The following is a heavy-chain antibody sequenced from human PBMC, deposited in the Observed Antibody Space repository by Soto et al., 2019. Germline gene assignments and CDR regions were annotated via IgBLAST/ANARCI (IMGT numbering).Heavy chain of an antibody. CDR1: GFTFGDYA. J-gene: IGHJ1*01. CDR3: TSFRLGGGEDYYDSSGYYYVEYFQH. D-gene: IGHD3-22*01. V-gene: IGHV3-49*03. CDR2: IRSKAYGGTT. Sequence: GGSLRLSCTASGFTFGDYAMSWFRQAPGKGLEWVGFIRSKAYGGTTEYAASVKGRFIISRDDSKSIAYLQMNSLKTEDTAVYYCTSFRLGGGEDYYDSSGYYYVEYFQHWGQGTLVTVSS.